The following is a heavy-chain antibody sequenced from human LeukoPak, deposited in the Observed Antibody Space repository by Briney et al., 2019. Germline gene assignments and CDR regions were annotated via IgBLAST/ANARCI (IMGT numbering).Heavy chain of an antibody. CDR3: AKGWYSGSYYPLFDY. Sequence: GGSLRLSCAASGFTFSRYGMHWVRQAPGKGLEWVAFIRYDGSNKYYADSLKGRFTISRDNSKNTLSLQMNSLRAEDTAVYYCAKGWYSGSYYPLFDYWGQGTLVTVSS. J-gene: IGHJ4*02. CDR2: IRYDGSNK. V-gene: IGHV3-30*02. D-gene: IGHD1-26*01. CDR1: GFTFSRYG.